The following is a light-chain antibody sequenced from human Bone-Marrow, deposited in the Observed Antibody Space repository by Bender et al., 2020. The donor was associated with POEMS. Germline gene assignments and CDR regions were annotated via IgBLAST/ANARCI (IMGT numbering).Light chain of an antibody. J-gene: IGLJ2*01. V-gene: IGLV2-14*02. CDR3: ASWDDSLRAVV. CDR2: EAT. CDR1: SGDVGSYNL. Sequence: QSALTQPASVSGSPGQSITISCTGTSGDVGSYNLVSWYQQHPGKVPKVVIYEATKRPSGVSNRFSGSKSGNTASLSISGLQTEDEADYYCASWDDSLRAVVFGGGTKLTVL.